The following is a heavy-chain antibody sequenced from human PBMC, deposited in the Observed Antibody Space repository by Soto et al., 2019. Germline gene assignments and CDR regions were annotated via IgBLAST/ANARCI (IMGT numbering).Heavy chain of an antibody. Sequence: QDQLVQSGAEVKKPGASVKVSCEASGYIFTDYCISWVRLAPGQGLEWMGIIDPSRGSTTYAPKCQSRITMTRDTAAYTAYTDLCSLRSADTAVYYCAVYGGNLPPYPCTGLAVWRQGTTVIVSS. D-gene: IGHD3-10*01. CDR3: AVYGGNLPPYPCTGLAV. CDR2: IDPSRGST. CDR1: GYIFTDYC. V-gene: IGHV1-46*01. J-gene: IGHJ6*01.